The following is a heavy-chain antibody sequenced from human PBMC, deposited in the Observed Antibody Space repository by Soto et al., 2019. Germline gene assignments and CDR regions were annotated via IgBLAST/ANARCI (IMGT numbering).Heavy chain of an antibody. CDR1: GGTFSSYA. D-gene: IGHD2-2*02. CDR2: IIPIFGTA. Sequence: ASVKVSCKASGGTFSSYAISWVRQAPGQGLEWMGGIIPIFGTANYAQKFQGRVTITADESTSTAYMELSSLRSEDTAVYYCARATRLSIVVVPAAIPETRMDVWGQGTTVTVSS. CDR3: ARATRLSIVVVPAAIPETRMDV. J-gene: IGHJ6*02. V-gene: IGHV1-69*13.